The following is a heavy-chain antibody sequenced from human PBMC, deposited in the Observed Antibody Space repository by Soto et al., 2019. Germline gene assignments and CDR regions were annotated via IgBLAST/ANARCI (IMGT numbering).Heavy chain of an antibody. D-gene: IGHD2-2*01. CDR2: IKQDGSEK. J-gene: IGHJ6*02. CDR3: AKGISSTRAAVSYYYGMDV. Sequence: EVQLVDSGGGLVQPGGSLRLSCAASGFTFSSYWMSWVRQAPGKGLAWVANIKQDGSEKYYVDSVKGRFTIARDNAKNSLYLQMNSLRAEDTAVYYCAKGISSTRAAVSYYYGMDVWGQGTTVTVSS. CDR1: GFTFSSYW. V-gene: IGHV3-7*03.